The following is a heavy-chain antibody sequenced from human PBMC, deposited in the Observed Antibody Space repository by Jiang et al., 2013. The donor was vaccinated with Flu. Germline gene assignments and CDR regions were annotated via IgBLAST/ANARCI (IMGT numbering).Heavy chain of an antibody. CDR3: AKEAEEDSNWYGAAGYYFDY. D-gene: IGHD6-13*01. V-gene: IGHV3-23*01. Sequence: DSVRGRFTISRDNSKNTLYLQMITLRAEDTAVYFCAKEAEEDSNWYGAAGYYFDYWGQGTLVTVSS. J-gene: IGHJ4*02.